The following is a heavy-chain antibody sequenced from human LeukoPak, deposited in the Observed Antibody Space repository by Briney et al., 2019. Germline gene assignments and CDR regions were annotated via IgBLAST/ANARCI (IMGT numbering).Heavy chain of an antibody. CDR3: ARRSSSAWVFDY. Sequence: SETLSLTCTVSGGSINSSSYYWGWIRQPPGKGLEWIGSIYYSGSTYYKPSLKCRVTISVDMSKNQFSLRLTSVTAADTAVYYCARRSSSAWVFDYWGQGTLVTVSS. J-gene: IGHJ4*02. CDR1: GGSINSSSYY. V-gene: IGHV4-39*01. D-gene: IGHD6-19*01. CDR2: IYYSGST.